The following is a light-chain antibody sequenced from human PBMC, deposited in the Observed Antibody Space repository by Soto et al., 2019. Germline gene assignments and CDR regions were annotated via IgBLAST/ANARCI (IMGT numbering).Light chain of an antibody. CDR3: QQRSSWPRA. Sequence: EIVLTQSPVTLSLSPGERATLSCRASQSVGNYLVWYQQKVGQAPRLLIYDASKRASGIPDRFIGSGSGTDFTLTISSLESDDFAVYFCQQRSSWPRAFGGGTKVEIK. J-gene: IGKJ4*01. V-gene: IGKV3-11*01. CDR2: DAS. CDR1: QSVGNY.